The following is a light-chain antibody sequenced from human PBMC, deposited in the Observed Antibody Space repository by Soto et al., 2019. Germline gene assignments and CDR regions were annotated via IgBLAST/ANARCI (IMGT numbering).Light chain of an antibody. CDR2: KVS. Sequence: DVLMTQSPLSLPVTLGQPASISCRSSQSLVHSDGNTSLNWFHQRPGQSPRRLIYKVSSRDSGVPDRFSGSGSGTDFTLKISRVEAEDVGVYYCLQGTHWPPTFGGGTKVEI. V-gene: IGKV2-30*02. J-gene: IGKJ4*01. CDR3: LQGTHWPPT. CDR1: QSLVHSDGNTS.